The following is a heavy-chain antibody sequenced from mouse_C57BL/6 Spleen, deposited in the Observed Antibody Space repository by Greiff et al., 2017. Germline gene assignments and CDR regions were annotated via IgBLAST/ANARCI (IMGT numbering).Heavy chain of an antibody. CDR3: ARWGSLTVSYWYFDV. J-gene: IGHJ1*03. CDR2: INPNNGGT. Sequence: EVQLQQSGPELVKPGASVKIPCKASGYTFTDYNMDWVKQSHGKSLEWIGDINPNNGGTIYNQKFKGKATLTVDKSSSTAYMELRSLTSEDTAVYYCARWGSLTVSYWYFDVWGTGTTVTVSS. D-gene: IGHD1-1*01. V-gene: IGHV1-18*01. CDR1: GYTFTDYN.